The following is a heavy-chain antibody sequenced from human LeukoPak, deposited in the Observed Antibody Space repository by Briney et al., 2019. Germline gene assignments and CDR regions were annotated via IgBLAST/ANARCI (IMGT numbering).Heavy chain of an antibody. Sequence: VASVKVSCKASGGTFSSYAISWVRQAPGQGLEWMGGIIPIFGTANYAQKFQGRVTITADESTSTAYMELSSLRSEDTAVYYCARGHRGRYYDSSGYYYFDYWGQGTLVTVSS. V-gene: IGHV1-69*13. D-gene: IGHD3-22*01. CDR1: GGTFSSYA. J-gene: IGHJ4*02. CDR2: IIPIFGTA. CDR3: ARGHRGRYYDSSGYYYFDY.